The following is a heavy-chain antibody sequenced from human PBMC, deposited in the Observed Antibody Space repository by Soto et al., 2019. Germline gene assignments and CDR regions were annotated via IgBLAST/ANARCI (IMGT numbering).Heavy chain of an antibody. D-gene: IGHD1-26*01. J-gene: IGHJ4*01. CDR3: TTDSRTTLPEIRFDY. Sequence: PGGSLRLSCAASGFPFSNAWINWVRQVPGKGLEWVGRVKSKTDGGSSDYAAPVKGRFAVSRDDSKNTVYLQMNSLKIEDTGVYYCTTDSRTTLPEIRFDYWGHGTQVTVSS. CDR2: VKSKTDGGSS. CDR1: GFPFSNAW. V-gene: IGHV3-15*07.